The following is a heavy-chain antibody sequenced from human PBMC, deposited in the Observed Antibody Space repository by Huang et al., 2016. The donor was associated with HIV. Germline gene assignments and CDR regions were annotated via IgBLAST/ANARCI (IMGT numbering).Heavy chain of an antibody. CDR1: GGPFRSYS. CDR2: LMPVFDSP. J-gene: IGHJ4*02. V-gene: IGHV1-69*13. D-gene: IGHD4-4*01. CDR3: ARGSLEYSVSSSLDY. Sequence: QVQLLQSGAEVQKPGSSVKVSCKASGGPFRSYSIAWVRQAPGQGLEWMASLMPVFDSPNYAQKVQGRVRGTADESTSTVYMELRDLRPDDTAVYFCARGSLEYSVSSSLDYWGQGTHVTVSS.